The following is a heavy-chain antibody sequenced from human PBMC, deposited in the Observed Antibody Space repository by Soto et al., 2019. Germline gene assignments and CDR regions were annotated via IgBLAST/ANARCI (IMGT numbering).Heavy chain of an antibody. V-gene: IGHV3-30*18. D-gene: IGHD6-19*01. CDR1: GFTFSSYG. J-gene: IGHJ4*02. CDR3: AKDRGYSSGVFDY. Sequence: GGSLRLSCGASGFTFSSYGMHWVRQAPGKGLEWVAVISYDGSNKYYADSVKGRFTISRDNSKNTLYLQMNSLRADDTAVYYCAKDRGYSSGVFDYWGQGALVTVSS. CDR2: ISYDGSNK.